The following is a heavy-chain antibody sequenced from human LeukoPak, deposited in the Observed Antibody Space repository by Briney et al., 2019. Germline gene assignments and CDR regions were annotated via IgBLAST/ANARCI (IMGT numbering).Heavy chain of an antibody. V-gene: IGHV3-23*01. CDR2: LSGSGGNT. J-gene: IGHJ3*02. CDR1: GFTFSTYA. CDR3: AKDQPSMSNGASDI. D-gene: IGHD1-14*01. Sequence: GGSLRLSCAASGFTFSTYAMSWVRQAPGGGLEWVSTLSGSGGNTNYADSVKGRFTISRDNSKNTLYLHTNSLRAEDTAVYYCAKDQPSMSNGASDIWGQGTMATVSS.